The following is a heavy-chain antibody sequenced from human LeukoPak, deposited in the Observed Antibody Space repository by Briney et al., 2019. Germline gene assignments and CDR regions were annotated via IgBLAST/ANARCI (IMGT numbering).Heavy chain of an antibody. V-gene: IGHV1-2*02. D-gene: IGHD3-10*01. CDR1: GYTFTGYY. CDR3: ARDHKNRAYYYGSGSYYYFDY. Sequence: GASVKVSCKASGYTFTGYYMHWVQQAPGQGLEWMGWINPNSGGTNYAQKFQGRVTMTRDTSISTAYMELSRLRSDDTAVYYCARDHKNRAYYYGSGSYYYFDYWGQGTLVTVSS. J-gene: IGHJ4*02. CDR2: INPNSGGT.